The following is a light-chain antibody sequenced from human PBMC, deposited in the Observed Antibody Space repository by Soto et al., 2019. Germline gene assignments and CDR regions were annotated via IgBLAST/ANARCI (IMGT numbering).Light chain of an antibody. CDR3: QQYHYWWT. CDR1: QGVSNN. CDR2: GAS. Sequence: EIVMTHSPATLSVSPCEKATLSFRASQGVSNNLAWFQQKPGQVPRLLIYGASNRATGVSARFSGSGSGTEFTLTISSLQSEDFAVYYCQQYHYWWTFGQGTKVDIK. J-gene: IGKJ1*01. V-gene: IGKV3-15*01.